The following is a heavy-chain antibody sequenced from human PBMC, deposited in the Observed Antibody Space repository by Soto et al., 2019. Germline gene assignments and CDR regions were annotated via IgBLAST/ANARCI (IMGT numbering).Heavy chain of an antibody. J-gene: IGHJ3*02. CDR1: GGTFSSYT. Sequence: QVQLVQSGAEVKKPGSSVKVSCKASGGTFSSYTISWVRQAPGQGLEWMGRIIPILGIANYAQKFQGRVTITADKSTSTAYMELSSLRSVDTAVYYCASGRDFEGAFDIWGQGTMVTVSS. D-gene: IGHD3-9*01. CDR2: IIPILGIA. V-gene: IGHV1-69*02. CDR3: ASGRDFEGAFDI.